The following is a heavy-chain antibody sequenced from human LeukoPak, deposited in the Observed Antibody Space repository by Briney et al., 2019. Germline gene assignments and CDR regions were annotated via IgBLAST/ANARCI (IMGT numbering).Heavy chain of an antibody. V-gene: IGHV4-34*01. CDR3: VRGLYCSGGSCRFDH. Sequence: SETLSLTCAVYGGSFRDYYWSWIRQPPGKGLEWIGEINHSGSTNYNPSLKSRVTISVDTSKNQFSLKLSSVTAADTAVYYCVRGLYCSGGSCRFDHWGQGTLVTVSS. J-gene: IGHJ4*02. CDR1: GGSFRDYY. D-gene: IGHD2-15*01. CDR2: INHSGST.